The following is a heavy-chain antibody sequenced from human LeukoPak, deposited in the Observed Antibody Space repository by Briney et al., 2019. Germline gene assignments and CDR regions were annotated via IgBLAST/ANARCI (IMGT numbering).Heavy chain of an antibody. CDR1: GFTFSSYS. CDR3: ARDGRGAFDI. J-gene: IGHJ3*02. V-gene: IGHV3-48*01. CDR2: ISSSSSTI. Sequence: PGGSLRLSCAASGFTFSSYSMNWVRQAPGKGLEWVSYISSSSSTIYYADSVKGRFTISRDNSKNTLYLQMNSLRAEDTAVYYCARDGRGAFDIWGQGTMVTVSS.